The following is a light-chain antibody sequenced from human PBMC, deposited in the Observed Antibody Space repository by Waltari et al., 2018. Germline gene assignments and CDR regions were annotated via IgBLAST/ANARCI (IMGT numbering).Light chain of an antibody. Sequence: QLVLTQSPSASASLGASVKLTCPLSSGYTNYAIAWHQQQSEKGPHFLMKVTSDGSQNRGDGIPDRFSGSSSGAERYLTISSLRSEDEADYYCQTWGSGIVVFGGGTKLTVL. CDR2: VTSDGSQ. CDR3: QTWGSGIVV. J-gene: IGLJ2*01. CDR1: SGYTNYA. V-gene: IGLV4-69*01.